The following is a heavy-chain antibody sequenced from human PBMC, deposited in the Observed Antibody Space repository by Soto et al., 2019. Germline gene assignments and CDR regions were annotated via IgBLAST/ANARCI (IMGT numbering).Heavy chain of an antibody. CDR3: ARDRCTSTSCFPDY. Sequence: GGSLRLSCAASGFTFSGYWMSWVRQAPGKGLEWVANIKQDGNEKYYVESVKGRFTISRDNAKNSLYLQMNSLRAEDTAVYYCARDRCTSTSCFPDYWGQGTLVTVSS. CDR2: IKQDGNEK. CDR1: GFTFSGYW. J-gene: IGHJ4*02. V-gene: IGHV3-7*01. D-gene: IGHD2-2*01.